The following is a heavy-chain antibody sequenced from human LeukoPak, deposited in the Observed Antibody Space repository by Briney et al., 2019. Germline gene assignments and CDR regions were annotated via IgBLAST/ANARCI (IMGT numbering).Heavy chain of an antibody. J-gene: IGHJ3*02. CDR2: IYSGAST. Sequence: GGSLRLSCAASAFTFSSNYMSWVRRAPGKALEWVSFIYSGASTYYSDSVKGRFTISRDNSKNTLYLQMNSLRAEDTAVYYCARDISSGYYDAFDIWGQGTMVTVSS. CDR1: AFTFSSNY. CDR3: ARDISSGYYDAFDI. V-gene: IGHV3-66*01. D-gene: IGHD3-22*01.